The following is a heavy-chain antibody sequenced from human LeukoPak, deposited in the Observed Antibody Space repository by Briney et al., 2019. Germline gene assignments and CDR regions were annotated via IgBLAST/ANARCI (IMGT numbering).Heavy chain of an antibody. V-gene: IGHV3-23*01. D-gene: IGHD2-2*01. CDR3: VKDKFGGQCSSPSCNDAFDI. CDR2: VSGSGGST. J-gene: IGHJ3*02. Sequence: PGGSLRLSCVASGFTFSSYAMSWVRQAPGEGLEWVSGVSGSGGSTYYADSVKGRFSISRDNSKKTLYLQMNSLRADDTGVYYCVKDKFGGQCSSPSCNDAFDIWGQGTMVSVSS. CDR1: GFTFSSYA.